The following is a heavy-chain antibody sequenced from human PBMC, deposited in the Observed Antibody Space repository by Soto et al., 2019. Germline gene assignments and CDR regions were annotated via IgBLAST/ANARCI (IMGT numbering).Heavy chain of an antibody. Sequence: SETLSLTCTVSGGSISGYYWSWLRQPPGKGLEWIGYIYNIGSTNYNPSLRSRVTISVDKSKNQFSLKLSSVTAADTAVYYCARTGPGVYNWFDPWGQGTLVTVSS. CDR3: ARTGPGVYNWFDP. CDR2: IYNIGST. D-gene: IGHD3-10*01. V-gene: IGHV4-59*08. CDR1: GGSISGYY. J-gene: IGHJ5*02.